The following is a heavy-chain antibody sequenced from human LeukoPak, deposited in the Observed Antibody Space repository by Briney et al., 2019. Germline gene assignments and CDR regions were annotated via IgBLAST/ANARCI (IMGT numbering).Heavy chain of an antibody. V-gene: IGHV4-39*01. CDR3: ARRDIVTTGTIDY. J-gene: IGHJ4*02. CDR2: IYYSGST. Sequence: PSETLSLTCTVSGGSISSSSFYWGWIRQPPGKGLEWIGNIYYSGSTYYNPSLKSRVTISVDTSKNQFSLKLSSVTAADTAVYYCARRDIVTTGTIDYWGQGTLVTVSS. CDR1: GGSISSSSFY. D-gene: IGHD5-12*01.